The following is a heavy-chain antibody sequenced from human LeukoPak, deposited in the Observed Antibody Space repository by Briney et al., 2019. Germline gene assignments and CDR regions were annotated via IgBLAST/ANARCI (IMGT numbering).Heavy chain of an antibody. D-gene: IGHD3-22*01. CDR2: ISGSGGST. CDR1: GFTFSSYA. Sequence: GGSLRLSCAASGFTFSSYAMSWVRQAPGKGLEWVSAISGSGGSTYYADSVKGRFTISRDNSKNTLYLQMNSLKAEDTAVYYCAKARTYYYDNDAFDIWGQGTMVTVSS. V-gene: IGHV3-23*01. J-gene: IGHJ3*02. CDR3: AKARTYYYDNDAFDI.